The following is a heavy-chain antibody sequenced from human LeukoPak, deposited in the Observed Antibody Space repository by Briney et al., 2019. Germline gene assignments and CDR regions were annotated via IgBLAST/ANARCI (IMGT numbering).Heavy chain of an antibody. CDR2: IFHTGST. Sequence: SQTLSLTCVVSGDSISSGAYSWSWIRQPPGKGLEWIGYIFHTGSTFYNPTLKSRLTISVDNSKNQFSLRLSSVTAADTAVYYCARELWFANAPGSWLDPWGQGTLVTVSS. CDR3: ARELWFANAPGSWLDP. CDR1: GDSISSGAYS. D-gene: IGHD3-10*01. J-gene: IGHJ5*02. V-gene: IGHV4-30-2*01.